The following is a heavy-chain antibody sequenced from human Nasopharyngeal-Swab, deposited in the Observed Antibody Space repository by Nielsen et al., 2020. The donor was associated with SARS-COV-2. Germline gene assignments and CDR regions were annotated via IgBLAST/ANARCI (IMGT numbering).Heavy chain of an antibody. D-gene: IGHD2-2*01. Sequence: GESLKISCAASGFTFSSYSMNWVRQAPGKGLEWVSYISSSSSTIYYADSVKGRFTISRDNAKNSLYLQMNSLRAEDTAVYYCARVGTYCSSTSCFASGGNRYMDVWGKGTTVTVSS. V-gene: IGHV3-48*01. J-gene: IGHJ6*03. CDR3: ARVGTYCSSTSCFASGGNRYMDV. CDR1: GFTFSSYS. CDR2: ISSSSSTI.